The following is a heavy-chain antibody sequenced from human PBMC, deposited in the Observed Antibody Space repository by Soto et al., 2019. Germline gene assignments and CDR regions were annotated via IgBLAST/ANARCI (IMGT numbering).Heavy chain of an antibody. CDR3: AHRRTYGSGSYSFGY. CDR2: IYWDDDK. CDR1: GFSLSTSGVG. V-gene: IGHV2-5*02. J-gene: IGHJ4*02. Sequence: QITLKESGPTLVKPTQTLTLTCTFSGFSLSTSGVGVAWSRQPPGKALEWLALIYWDDDKRYSPSLKSRLTITKDTSKNQVVLTMTNMDPVDTATYYCAHRRTYGSGSYSFGYWGQGTLVTVSS. D-gene: IGHD3-10*01.